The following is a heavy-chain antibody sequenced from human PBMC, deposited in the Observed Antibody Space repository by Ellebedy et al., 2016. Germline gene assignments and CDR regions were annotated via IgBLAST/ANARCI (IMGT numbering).Heavy chain of an antibody. Sequence: GGSLRLSCAASGFTFSTYWMTWVRQAPGKGLEWVANIKQDGSEKCYVDSVKGRFTISRDNAKNSLYLQMNSLRVEDTAVYYCARDRGLGWFDPWGQGTLVTVSS. CDR1: GFTFSTYW. CDR2: IKQDGSEK. V-gene: IGHV3-7*01. D-gene: IGHD7-27*01. J-gene: IGHJ5*02. CDR3: ARDRGLGWFDP.